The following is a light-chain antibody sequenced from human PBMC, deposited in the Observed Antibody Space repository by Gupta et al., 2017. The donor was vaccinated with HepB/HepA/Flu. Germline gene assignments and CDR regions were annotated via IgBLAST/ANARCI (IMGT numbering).Light chain of an antibody. Sequence: DIQMTQSPSSLSTSVGDRVTITCRASQGIRNELGWYQQKPGKAPKRLIYAASSLQSGVPSRFSGSGSGTEFTLTISSLQPEDFATYYCLQHNSYPYTFGQGTKLEIK. CDR1: QGIRNE. J-gene: IGKJ2*01. CDR2: AAS. V-gene: IGKV1-17*01. CDR3: LQHNSYPYT.